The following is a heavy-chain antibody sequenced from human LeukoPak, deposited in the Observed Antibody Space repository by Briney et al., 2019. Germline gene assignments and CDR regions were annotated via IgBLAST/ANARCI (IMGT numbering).Heavy chain of an antibody. CDR3: ARGASDIAAAGRYYYYGMDV. V-gene: IGHV3-23*01. D-gene: IGHD6-13*01. CDR1: GFTFSSYA. J-gene: IGHJ6*02. CDR2: ISGSGGST. Sequence: GGSLRLSCAASGFTFSSYAMSWVRQAPGKGLEWVSAISGSGGSTYYADSVKGRFTISRDNSKNTLYLQMNSLRAEDTAVYYCARGASDIAAAGRYYYYGMDVWGQGTTVTVSS.